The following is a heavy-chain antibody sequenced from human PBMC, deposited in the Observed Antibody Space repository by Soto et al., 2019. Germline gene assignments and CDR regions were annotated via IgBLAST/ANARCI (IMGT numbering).Heavy chain of an antibody. V-gene: IGHV4-31*03. CDR3: ARDADYGGSRGGMDV. CDR1: GGSVNNANYF. D-gene: IGHD4-17*01. Sequence: QVRLEESGPGLVKPSETLSLICSVSGGSVNNANYFWNWIRHHPENGLEWIGYIYYSGSTRYNPSFKTRAPLSIDTSNNQFSLRLNSVTVADTAVYFCARDADYGGSRGGMDVWGRGTTVTVSS. J-gene: IGHJ6*02. CDR2: IYYSGST.